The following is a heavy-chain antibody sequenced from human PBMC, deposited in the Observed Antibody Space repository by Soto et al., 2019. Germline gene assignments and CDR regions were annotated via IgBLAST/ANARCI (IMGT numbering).Heavy chain of an antibody. Sequence: EVQLVESGGGLVQPGGSLRLSCAASGFTFSSFWMHWVRQAPGKGLVWVSRINTDGSDTAYADSVKGRFTISRDNAKSTLYLQVNSRRAEDTAVYDCARDALIGNTDYDLDVWGQGTTVTVSS. V-gene: IGHV3-74*01. CDR2: INTDGSDT. D-gene: IGHD2-21*01. J-gene: IGHJ6*02. CDR3: ARDALIGNTDYDLDV. CDR1: GFTFSSFW.